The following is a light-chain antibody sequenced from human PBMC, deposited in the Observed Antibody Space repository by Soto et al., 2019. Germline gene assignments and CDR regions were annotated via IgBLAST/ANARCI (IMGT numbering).Light chain of an antibody. V-gene: IGLV1-47*01. CDR3: AAWDDSLSGSYV. Sequence: QSVLTQPPSASGTPGQRVTISCSGSSSNIGSNYVYWYQQLPGTAPKLLIYRNNQRPSGVPDRFSGSKSGTSASLAISGLRCEDEADYYCAAWDDSLSGSYVFGTGTQVTVL. CDR1: SSNIGSNY. CDR2: RNN. J-gene: IGLJ1*01.